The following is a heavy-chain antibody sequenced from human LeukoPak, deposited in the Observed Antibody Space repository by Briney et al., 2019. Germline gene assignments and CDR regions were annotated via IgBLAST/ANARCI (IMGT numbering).Heavy chain of an antibody. CDR3: ARVGGYNWNYALDY. J-gene: IGHJ4*02. D-gene: IGHD1-7*01. CDR2: ISAYNGNT. CDR1: GYTFTSYG. Sequence: ASVKVSCKASGYTFTSYGISWMRQAPGQGLEWMGWISAYNGNTNYAQKLQGRVTMTTDTSTSTAYMELRSLRSDDTAVYYCARVGGYNWNYALDYWGQGTLVTVSS. V-gene: IGHV1-18*01.